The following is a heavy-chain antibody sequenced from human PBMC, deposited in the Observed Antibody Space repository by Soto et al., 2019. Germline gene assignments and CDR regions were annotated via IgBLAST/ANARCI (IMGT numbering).Heavy chain of an antibody. D-gene: IGHD2-21*02. CDR3: ARDHCGDCYYFDY. CDR1: GGSISSGGYY. J-gene: IGHJ4*02. V-gene: IGHV4-31*03. CDR2: TYYSGST. Sequence: QVQLQESGPGLVKPSQTLSLTCTVSGGSISSGGYYWSWIRQHPGKGLEWIGYTYYSGSTYYNPSLKSRVTISVDTSKNQFSLKLSSVTAADTAVYYCARDHCGDCYYFDYWGQGTLVTVSS.